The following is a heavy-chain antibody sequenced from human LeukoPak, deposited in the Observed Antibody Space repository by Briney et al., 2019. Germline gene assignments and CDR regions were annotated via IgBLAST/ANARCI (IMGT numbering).Heavy chain of an antibody. Sequence: PGGSLRLSCAASGFTFRSYSMNWVRQAPGKGLEWVSCISSSSSDIYYADSVKGRFTISRDNAKNSLYLQMNSLRAEDTALYYCAKWGTGPLLYGMGVWGQGTTVTVSS. CDR1: GFTFRSYS. D-gene: IGHD2-8*01. CDR2: ISSSSSDI. V-gene: IGHV3-21*04. CDR3: AKWGTGPLLYGMGV. J-gene: IGHJ6*02.